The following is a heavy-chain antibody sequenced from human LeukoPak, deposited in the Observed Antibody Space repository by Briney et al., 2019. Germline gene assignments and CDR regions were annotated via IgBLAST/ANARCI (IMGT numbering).Heavy chain of an antibody. CDR3: ARRAGAYSHPYDY. CDR1: GFTFSSYW. D-gene: IGHD4/OR15-4a*01. V-gene: IGHV3-53*01. Sequence: GGSLRLSCAASGFTFSSYWMHWVRQAPGKGLVWVSFIYSDNTHYSDSVKGRFTISRDNSKNTLYLQMNSLRAEDTAVYYCARRAGAYSHPYDYWGQGTLVTVSS. CDR2: IYSDNT. J-gene: IGHJ4*02.